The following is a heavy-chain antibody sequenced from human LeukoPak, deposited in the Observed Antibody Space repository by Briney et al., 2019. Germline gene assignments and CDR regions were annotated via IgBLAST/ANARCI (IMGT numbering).Heavy chain of an antibody. V-gene: IGHV4-39*01. D-gene: IGHD3-22*01. CDR3: ARRYYYDSSGYYYYYYYYMDV. CDR2: IYYSGST. CDR1: GGSISSSSYY. J-gene: IGHJ6*03. Sequence: SETLSLTCTVSGGSISSSSYYWGWIRQPPGKGLEWIGSIYYSGSTYYNPSLKSRVTISVDTSKNQFSLKLSSVTAADTAVYYCARRYYYDSSGYYYYYYYYMDVWGKGTTVTVSS.